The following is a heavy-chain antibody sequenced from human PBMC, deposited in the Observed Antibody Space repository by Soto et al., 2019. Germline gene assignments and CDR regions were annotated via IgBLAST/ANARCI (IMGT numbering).Heavy chain of an antibody. D-gene: IGHD2-15*01. CDR3: ARDPPHGGTSSWDADS. J-gene: IGHJ4*02. CDR1: GFIFTTNS. Sequence: EVRLVASGGGLVKPGGSLRLSCEASGFIFTTNSMNWVRQVPGKGLQWLSSISSSGTFKSYGDSVKGRFTISRDNAKNSLFLQMNNLSGEDMGLYYCARDPPHGGTSSWDADSWGPGTLVTVSS. V-gene: IGHV3-21*01. CDR2: ISSSGTFK.